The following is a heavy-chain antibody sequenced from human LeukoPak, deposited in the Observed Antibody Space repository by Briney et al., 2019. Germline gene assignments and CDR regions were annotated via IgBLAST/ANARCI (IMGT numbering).Heavy chain of an antibody. D-gene: IGHD3-22*01. J-gene: IGHJ5*02. Sequence: PGGSLRLSCAASGFTFSSYSMNWVRQAPGKGLEWVSSISSSSSYIYHADSVKGRFTISRDNAKNSLYLQMNSLRAEDTAVYYCASGTPPAPHYYDSSIDPWGQGTLVTVSP. V-gene: IGHV3-21*01. CDR1: GFTFSSYS. CDR2: ISSSSSYI. CDR3: ASGTPPAPHYYDSSIDP.